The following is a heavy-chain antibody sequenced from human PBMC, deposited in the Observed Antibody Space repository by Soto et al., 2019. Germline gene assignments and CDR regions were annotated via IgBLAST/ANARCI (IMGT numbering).Heavy chain of an antibody. J-gene: IGHJ5*02. CDR2: INAGNGNT. CDR1: GYTFTSYA. V-gene: IGHV1-3*01. CDR3: ARVVGALGHWFDP. D-gene: IGHD1-26*01. Sequence: ASVKVSCKASGYTFTSYAMHWVRQAPGQRLEWMGWINAGNGNTKYSQKFQGRVTITRDTSASTAYMELSSLRSDDTAVHYCARVVGALGHWFDPWGQGTLVTVSS.